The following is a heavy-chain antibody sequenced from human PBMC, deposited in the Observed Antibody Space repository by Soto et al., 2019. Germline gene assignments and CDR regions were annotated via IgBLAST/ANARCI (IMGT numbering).Heavy chain of an antibody. J-gene: IGHJ4*02. V-gene: IGHV4-31*03. CDR3: ARRIPIAGLFDY. Sequence: QVRLQESGPGLVKPSQTLSLTCTVSGGSIRSGAYYWSWIRQHPGKGLEWIGYISYSGTTYYNPSLESRVTISADTSKNQFSLKLTSVTAADTVVYYSARRIPIAGLFDYWGQGALVTVSS. CDR1: GGSIRSGAYY. CDR2: ISYSGTT. D-gene: IGHD6-13*01.